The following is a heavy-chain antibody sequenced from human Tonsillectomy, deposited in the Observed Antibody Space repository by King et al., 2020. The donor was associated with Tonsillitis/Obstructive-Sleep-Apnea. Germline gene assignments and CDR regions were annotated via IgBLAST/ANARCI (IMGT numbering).Heavy chain of an antibody. CDR2: INHSGST. V-gene: IGHV4-34*01. CDR1: SGSFSGYY. CDR3: ARGPVRVY. Sequence: QVQLQQWGAGLLKPSETLSLTCAVYSGSFSGYYWSWIRQPPGKGLEWIGEINHSGSTNYNPSLKSRVTISVDTSKNQFSLKLSSVTAADTAVYYCARGPVRVYWGQGTLVTVSS. J-gene: IGHJ4*02.